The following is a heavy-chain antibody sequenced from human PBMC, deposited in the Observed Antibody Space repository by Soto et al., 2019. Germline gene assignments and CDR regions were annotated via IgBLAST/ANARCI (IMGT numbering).Heavy chain of an antibody. D-gene: IGHD6-13*01. CDR2: ISGSGSRT. CDR1: GFTFSRYA. J-gene: IGHJ6*02. CDR3: AKDLAAAGSYGMDV. V-gene: IGHV3-23*01. Sequence: EVQLLESGGGLVQPGGSLRLSCAASGFTFSRYAMNWVHQTPGKGLEWVSAISGSGSRTDYADSVKGRFSISRDNYQKMVYLQMNSLRAEDTAVYYCAKDLAAAGSYGMDVWGQGTTVTVSS.